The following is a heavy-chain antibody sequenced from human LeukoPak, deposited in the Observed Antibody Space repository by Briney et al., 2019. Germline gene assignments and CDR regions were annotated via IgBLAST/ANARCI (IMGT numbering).Heavy chain of an antibody. J-gene: IGHJ4*02. CDR2: INSDGGTT. CDR1: GFTFSNHW. Sequence: GGSLRLSCAASGFTFSNHWMYWDRQAPGEGLVWVSRINSDGGTTTYADSVKGQFTISRDSAKNTLYLQMNSLRAEDTADYYCARGDDISPGRVLEYWGRGTLVTVSS. CDR3: ARGDDISPGRVLEY. V-gene: IGHV3-74*01. D-gene: IGHD3-9*01.